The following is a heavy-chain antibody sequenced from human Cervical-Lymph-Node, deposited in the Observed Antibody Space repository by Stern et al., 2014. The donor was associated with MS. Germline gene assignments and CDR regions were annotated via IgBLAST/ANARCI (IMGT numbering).Heavy chain of an antibody. CDR3: ARDIAVAGTPTHYYYYGMDV. CDR2: INPNSGGT. Sequence: VQLVESGAEVKKPGASVKVSCKASGYTFTGYYMHWVRQAPGQGLEWMGWINPNSGGTNYAQKFQGWVTMTRDTSISTAYMELSRLRSDDTAVYYCARDIAVAGTPTHYYYYGMDVWGQGTTVTVSS. CDR1: GYTFTGYY. V-gene: IGHV1-2*04. D-gene: IGHD6-19*01. J-gene: IGHJ6*02.